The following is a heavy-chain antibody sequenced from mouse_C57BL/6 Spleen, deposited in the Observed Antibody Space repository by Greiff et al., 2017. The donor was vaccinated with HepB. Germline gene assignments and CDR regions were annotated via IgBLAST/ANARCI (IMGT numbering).Heavy chain of an antibody. J-gene: IGHJ3*01. CDR2: IYPGSGST. Sequence: VQLQESGAELVKPGASVKMSCKASGYTFTSYWITWVKQRPGQGLEWIGDIYPGSGSTNYNEKFKSKATLTVDTSSSTAYMQLSSLTSEDSAVYYCARRGDGYFAYWGQGTLVTVSA. CDR3: ARRGDGYFAY. CDR1: GYTFTSYW. V-gene: IGHV1-55*01. D-gene: IGHD2-3*01.